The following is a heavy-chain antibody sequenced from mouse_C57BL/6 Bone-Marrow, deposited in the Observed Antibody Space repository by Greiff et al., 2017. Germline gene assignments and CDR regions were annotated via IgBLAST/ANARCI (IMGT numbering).Heavy chain of an antibody. CDR2: IDPSDSYT. CDR1: GYTFTSYW. Sequence: QVQLQQPGAELVMPGASVKLSCKASGYTFTSYWMHWVKQRPGQGLEWIGEIDPSDSYTNYNQKFKGKSTLTVDKSSSTAYMQLSSLTSEDSAVYYCARPTGTRYYAMDDWGQGTSVTVSS. J-gene: IGHJ4*01. CDR3: ARPTGTRYYAMDD. V-gene: IGHV1-69*01. D-gene: IGHD4-1*02.